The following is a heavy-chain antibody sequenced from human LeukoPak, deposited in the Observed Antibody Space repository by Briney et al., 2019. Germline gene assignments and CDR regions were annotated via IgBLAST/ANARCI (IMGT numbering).Heavy chain of an antibody. CDR2: IKQDGSEK. D-gene: IGHD2-2*02. CDR1: GFTFSSYA. J-gene: IGHJ6*03. CDR3: ARDLTLVVTAAIRRHYYYYMDV. Sequence: GGSLRLSCAASGFTFSSYAMSWVRQAPGKGLEWVANIKQDGSEKYYMDSVKGRFTISRDNAKNSLDLQMNSLRAEDTAVYYCARDLTLVVTAAIRRHYYYYMDVWGKGTTVTVSS. V-gene: IGHV3-7*01.